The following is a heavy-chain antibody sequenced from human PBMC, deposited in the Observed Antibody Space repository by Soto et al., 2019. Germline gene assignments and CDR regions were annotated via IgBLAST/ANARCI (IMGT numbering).Heavy chain of an antibody. CDR3: ARVTLGYCSSTSCSRGYYYYYGMDV. Sequence: QVQLQQWGAGLLKPSETLSLTCAVYGGSFSGYYWSWIRQPPGKGLEWIGEINHSGSTNYNPSLKSRVTISVDTSKNQFSRKLSSVTAADTAVYYCARVTLGYCSSTSCSRGYYYYYGMDVWGQGTTVTVSS. V-gene: IGHV4-34*01. J-gene: IGHJ6*02. D-gene: IGHD2-2*01. CDR2: INHSGST. CDR1: GGSFSGYY.